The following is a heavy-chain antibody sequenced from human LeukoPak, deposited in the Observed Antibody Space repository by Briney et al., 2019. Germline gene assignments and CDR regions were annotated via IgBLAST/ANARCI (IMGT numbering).Heavy chain of an antibody. J-gene: IGHJ3*02. Sequence: SETLSLTCAVYGGSFSGYYWSWIRQPPGKGLEWIGEINHSGSANYNPSLKSRVTISVDTSKNQFSLKLSSVTAADTAVYYCARRYYYDSSGYYSSAFDIWGQGTMVTVSS. CDR1: GGSFSGYY. CDR3: ARRYYYDSSGYYSSAFDI. CDR2: INHSGSA. D-gene: IGHD3-22*01. V-gene: IGHV4-34*01.